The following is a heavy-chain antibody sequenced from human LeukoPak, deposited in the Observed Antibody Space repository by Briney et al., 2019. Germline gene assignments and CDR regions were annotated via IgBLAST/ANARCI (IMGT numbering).Heavy chain of an antibody. CDR3: ARWVAGERDAFDI. J-gene: IGHJ3*02. D-gene: IGHD3-10*01. V-gene: IGHV4-39*07. CDR1: GGSISSSSYY. CDR2: IYYSGST. Sequence: SETLSLTCTVSGGSISSSSYYWGWIRQPPGKGLEWIGSIYYSGSTYYNPSLKSRVTISVDTSKNQFSLKLSSVTAADTAVYYCARWVAGERDAFDIWGQGTMVTVSS.